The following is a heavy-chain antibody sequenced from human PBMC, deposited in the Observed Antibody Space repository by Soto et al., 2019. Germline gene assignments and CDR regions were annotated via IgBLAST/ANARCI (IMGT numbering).Heavy chain of an antibody. V-gene: IGHV1-2*04. CDR1: GYTFTDYY. CDR2: TNLNSGGT. J-gene: IGHJ4*02. Sequence: QVQLVQSGAEVKKPGASVKVSCKASGYTFTDYYIHWVRQAPGQGLEWMGWTNLNSGGTNYAQKFRDWVTLTRDTSISTAYMELSRLSSAETAVYYCARGNEIAVAGTSFDFWGQGTLVAVSS. CDR3: ARGNEIAVAGTSFDF. D-gene: IGHD6-19*01.